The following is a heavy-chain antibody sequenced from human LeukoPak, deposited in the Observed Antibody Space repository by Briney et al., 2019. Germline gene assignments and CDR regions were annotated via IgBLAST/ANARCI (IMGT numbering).Heavy chain of an antibody. J-gene: IGHJ6*02. D-gene: IGHD2-15*01. CDR2: TNHSGST. Sequence: SETLSLTCAVYGGSFSGYYWSWIRQPPGKGLEWIGETNHSGSTNYNPSLKSRVTISVDTSKNQFSLKLSSVTAADTAVYYCARGVVVASYYYYGMDVWGQGTTVTVSS. CDR3: ARGVVVASYYYYGMDV. V-gene: IGHV4-34*01. CDR1: GGSFSGYY.